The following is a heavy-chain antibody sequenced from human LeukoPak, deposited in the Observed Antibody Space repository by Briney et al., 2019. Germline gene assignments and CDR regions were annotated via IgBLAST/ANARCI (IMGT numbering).Heavy chain of an antibody. D-gene: IGHD4-17*01. CDR1: GGTFSSYA. J-gene: IGHJ6*03. CDR3: ARADGDYGSYYYYYMDV. V-gene: IGHV1-69*05. Sequence: SVKVSCKASGGTFSSYAISWVRQAPGQGLEWMGGIIPIFGTANYAQKFQGRVTITTDESTSTAYMELSSLRSEDTAVYYCARADGDYGSYYYYYMDVWGKGTTVTVSS. CDR2: IIPIFGTA.